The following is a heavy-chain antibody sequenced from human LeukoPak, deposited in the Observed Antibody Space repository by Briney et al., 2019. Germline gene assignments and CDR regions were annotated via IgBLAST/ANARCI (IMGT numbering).Heavy chain of an antibody. Sequence: TGGSLRLSCAASGFTFSSYSMNWVRQAPGKGLEWASYISSSSSTIYYADSVKGRFTISRDNAKNSLYLQMNSLRAEDTAVYYCARDWGSGSYYTDQSDYWGQGTLVTVSS. J-gene: IGHJ4*02. D-gene: IGHD3-10*01. CDR3: ARDWGSGSYYTDQSDY. V-gene: IGHV3-48*01. CDR2: ISSSSSTI. CDR1: GFTFSSYS.